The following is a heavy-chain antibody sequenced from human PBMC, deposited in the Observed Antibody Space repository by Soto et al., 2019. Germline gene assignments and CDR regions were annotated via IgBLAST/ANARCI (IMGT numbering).Heavy chain of an antibody. CDR1: GVTFSSYA. J-gene: IGHJ6*02. V-gene: IGHV3-23*01. Sequence: GGSLKLGCAASGVTFSSYAMSWVRKTPGKGLEWVSAISGSGGSTYYADSVKGRFTISRDNSKNTLYLQMNSLRAEDTAVYYCAKVVVPAAKYYYYGMDVWGQGTTVTGSS. CDR3: AKVVVPAAKYYYYGMDV. CDR2: ISGSGGST. D-gene: IGHD2-2*01.